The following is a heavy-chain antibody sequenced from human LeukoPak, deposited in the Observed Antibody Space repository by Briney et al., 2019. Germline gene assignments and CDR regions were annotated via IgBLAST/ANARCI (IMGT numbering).Heavy chain of an antibody. J-gene: IGHJ4*02. Sequence: SGPTLVKPTDNLTLNRPFCEYSLHTSGVGVGWFRPPPGQALVWLAFIFWNDDKRYSPSLKSRLTITKDTSKNQVVLTMTNMDPVDTATYYCAHRAVDWFGEPGFDYWGQGTVVTVYS. CDR2: IFWNDDK. D-gene: IGHD3-10*01. V-gene: IGHV2-5*01. CDR1: EYSLHTSGVG. CDR3: AHRAVDWFGEPGFDY.